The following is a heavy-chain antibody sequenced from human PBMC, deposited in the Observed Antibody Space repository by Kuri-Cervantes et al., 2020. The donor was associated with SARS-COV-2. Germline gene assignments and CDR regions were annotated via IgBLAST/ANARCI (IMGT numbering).Heavy chain of an antibody. CDR3: ARFGMYYDFWSGYRSPDAFDI. V-gene: IGHV4-34*01. CDR1: GESFSGYY. CDR2: VNHRGST. J-gene: IGHJ3*02. D-gene: IGHD3-3*01. Sequence: SETLSLTCAFYGESFSGYYWNWIRQSPGKGLEWIGEVNHRGSTNYNPSLKSRVTISVDTSSKQFSLKLSSVTAADTAVYYCARFGMYYDFWSGYRSPDAFDIWGQGTMVTVSS.